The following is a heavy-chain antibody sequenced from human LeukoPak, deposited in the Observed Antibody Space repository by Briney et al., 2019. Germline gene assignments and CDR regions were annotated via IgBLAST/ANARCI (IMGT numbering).Heavy chain of an antibody. Sequence: SETLSLTCSVFDGSISNYYWSWIRQPPGKGLEWIGYAYYSGSTTYNPSLESRVTISVDTSKNQFSLKLTAVTAADTAVYYCARNSAVATSRSWFDPWGQGTLATVSS. D-gene: IGHD6-19*01. J-gene: IGHJ5*02. CDR1: DGSISNYY. CDR2: AYYSGST. V-gene: IGHV4-59*08. CDR3: ARNSAVATSRSWFDP.